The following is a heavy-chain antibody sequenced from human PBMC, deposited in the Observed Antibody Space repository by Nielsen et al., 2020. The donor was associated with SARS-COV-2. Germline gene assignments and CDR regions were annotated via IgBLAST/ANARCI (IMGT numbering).Heavy chain of an antibody. CDR2: ISSSSSTI. CDR3: ARDLQGLQSAGYGMDV. V-gene: IGHV3-48*01. D-gene: IGHD3-16*01. CDR1: GFTFSSYN. J-gene: IGHJ6*02. Sequence: GESLKISCAASGFTFSSYNMNWVRQAPGKGLEWVSYISSSSSTIYYADSVKGRFTISRDNSKNTLYLQMNSLRAEDTAVYYCARDLQGLQSAGYGMDVWGQGTTVTVSS.